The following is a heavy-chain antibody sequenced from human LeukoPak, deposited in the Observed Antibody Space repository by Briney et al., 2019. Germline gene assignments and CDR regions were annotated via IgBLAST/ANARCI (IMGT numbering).Heavy chain of an antibody. V-gene: IGHV3-30*18. D-gene: IGHD1-26*01. CDR3: AKAGGGSYRVAYFDY. J-gene: IGHJ4*02. Sequence: GGSLRLSCAASGFTFSSYGMHWVRQAPGKGLEWVAVISYDGSNKYYADSVKGRFTISRDNSKNTLYLQMNSLRAEDTAVYYCAKAGGGSYRVAYFDYWGQGTLVTVSS. CDR2: ISYDGSNK. CDR1: GFTFSSYG.